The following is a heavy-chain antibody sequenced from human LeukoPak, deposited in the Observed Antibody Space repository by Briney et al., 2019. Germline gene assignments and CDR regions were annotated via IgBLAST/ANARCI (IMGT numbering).Heavy chain of an antibody. Sequence: GGSLRLSCAASGFTFSSYGMHWVRQAPGKGLEWVAVISYDGSNKYYADSVKGRFTISRDNSKNTLYLQMSSLRAEDTAVYYCAKLVDIVVVSDAFDIWGQGTMVTVSS. D-gene: IGHD2-2*03. CDR2: ISYDGSNK. CDR1: GFTFSSYG. CDR3: AKLVDIVVVSDAFDI. V-gene: IGHV3-30*18. J-gene: IGHJ3*02.